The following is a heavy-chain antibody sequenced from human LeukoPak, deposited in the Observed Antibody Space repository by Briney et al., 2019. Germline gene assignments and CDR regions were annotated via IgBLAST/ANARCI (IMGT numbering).Heavy chain of an antibody. Sequence: ASVKVSCKASGYTFTSYGISWVRQAPGQRLEWMGWINAGNGNTKYSQKFQGRVTITRDTSASTAYMELSSLRSEDTAVYYCARDSGIVVVTPLNYFDYWGQGTLVTVSS. D-gene: IGHD3-22*01. CDR3: ARDSGIVVVTPLNYFDY. J-gene: IGHJ4*02. CDR1: GYTFTSYG. CDR2: INAGNGNT. V-gene: IGHV1-3*01.